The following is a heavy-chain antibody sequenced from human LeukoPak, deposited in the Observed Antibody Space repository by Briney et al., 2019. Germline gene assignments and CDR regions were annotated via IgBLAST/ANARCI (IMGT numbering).Heavy chain of an antibody. Sequence: SETLSLTCTVSGGSISSSSYYWGWIRQPPGKGLEWIGSIYYSGSTFDNPSLKSRVTISVDTSKNQFSLKLSSVTAADTAVYYCARHRSGWLQSSFDYWGQGTLVTVSS. D-gene: IGHD5-24*01. CDR1: GGSISSSSYY. CDR3: ARHRSGWLQSSFDY. V-gene: IGHV4-39*01. J-gene: IGHJ4*02. CDR2: IYYSGST.